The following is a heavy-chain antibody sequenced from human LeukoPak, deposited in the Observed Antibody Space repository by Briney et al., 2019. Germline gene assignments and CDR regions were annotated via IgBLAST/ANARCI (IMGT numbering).Heavy chain of an antibody. CDR2: INIGGTNT. Sequence: PGGCLRLSCAASGFTFNDYYMSWIRQAPGKGLEWLSYINIGGTNTHYADSVKGRFTISRDNAKKSLYLEMNNLRAEDTAVYYCATDGAGFDTWGQGVLVTVSS. CDR1: GFTFNDYY. CDR3: ATDGAGFDT. J-gene: IGHJ5*02. V-gene: IGHV3-11*01.